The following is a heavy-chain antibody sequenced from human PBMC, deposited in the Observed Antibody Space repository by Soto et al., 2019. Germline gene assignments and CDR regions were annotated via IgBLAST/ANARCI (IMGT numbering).Heavy chain of an antibody. V-gene: IGHV3-21*01. CDR1: GFTFSSCT. CDR3: SGCSGGACHQNYGMDV. D-gene: IGHD2-15*01. Sequence: EVHLVESGGGLVKPGGSLRLSCAVSGFTFSSCTMNWVRQAPGKGLEWVSSISPSTSHIYYADSVKGRFTISRDNAKNSLLPQMNSLRAEDTAVYYCSGCSGGACHQNYGMDVWGQGTTVTVSS. CDR2: ISPSTSHI. J-gene: IGHJ6*02.